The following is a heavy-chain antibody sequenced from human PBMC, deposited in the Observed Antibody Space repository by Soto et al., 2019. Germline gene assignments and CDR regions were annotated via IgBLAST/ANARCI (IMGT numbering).Heavy chain of an antibody. CDR3: ARGCSGGSCLYYFDY. D-gene: IGHD2-15*01. CDR2: ISAYNGNT. V-gene: IGHV1-18*01. CDR1: GYTFTSYG. Sequence: GASVKVSCKASGYTFTSYGISWVRQAPGQGLEWMGWISAYNGNTNYAQKLQGRVTMTTDTSTSTAYMELRSLRSDDTAVYYCARGCSGGSCLYYFDYWGQGTLVTVSS. J-gene: IGHJ4*02.